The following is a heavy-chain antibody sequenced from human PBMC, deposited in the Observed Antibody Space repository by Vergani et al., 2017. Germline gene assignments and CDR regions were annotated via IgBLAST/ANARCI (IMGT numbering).Heavy chain of an antibody. V-gene: IGHV4-59*01. CDR1: GGSISSYY. CDR2: IYYSGST. CDR3: ARLSRYGDWYFDL. J-gene: IGHJ2*01. D-gene: IGHD4-17*01. Sequence: QVQLQELGPGLVKPSETLSLTCTVSGGSISSYYWSWIRQPPGKGLEWIGYIYYSGSTNYNPSLKSRVTISVDTSKNQFSLKLSSVTAADTAVYYCARLSRYGDWYFDLWGRGTLVTVSS.